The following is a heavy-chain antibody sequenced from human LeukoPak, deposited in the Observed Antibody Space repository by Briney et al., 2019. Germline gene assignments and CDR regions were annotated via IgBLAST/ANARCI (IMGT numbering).Heavy chain of an antibody. CDR1: GFTFSYYS. CDR3: AKVDRGDYSSSPVPYYNYYMNV. D-gene: IGHD6-13*01. Sequence: GGSLRLSCAASGFTFSYYSMNWVRQAPGRGLEWVSCISSSSSLIFYSDSVGGRFTISRDNAKNLLYLHMNSLRVEDTAVYYCAKVDRGDYSSSPVPYYNYYMNVWGKGTTVTVSS. CDR2: ISSSSSLI. V-gene: IGHV3-21*01. J-gene: IGHJ6*03.